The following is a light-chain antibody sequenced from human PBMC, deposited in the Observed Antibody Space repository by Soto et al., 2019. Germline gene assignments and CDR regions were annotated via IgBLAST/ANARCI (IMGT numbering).Light chain of an antibody. V-gene: IGKV1-27*01. CDR2: GAS. J-gene: IGKJ3*01. CDR3: QKYDRSPSS. Sequence: DIQMPQSPSSLSVSGGARATITCRASHGINNYLAWYQQKPGKAPKLRIYGASTLQSGVPPRFSGSGSGTDFTSAITSLQPDDGATYYCQKYDRSPSSLGTGTKVD. CDR1: HGINNY.